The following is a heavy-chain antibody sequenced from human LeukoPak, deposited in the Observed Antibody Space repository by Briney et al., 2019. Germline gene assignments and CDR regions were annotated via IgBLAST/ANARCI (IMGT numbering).Heavy chain of an antibody. D-gene: IGHD3-22*01. CDR2: INHSGST. V-gene: IGHV4-34*01. CDR1: GGSFSGYY. J-gene: IGHJ3*02. Sequence: SETLSLTCAVYGGSFSGYYWSWIRQPPGKGLEWIGEINHSGSTYYNPSLKSRVTISVDTSKNQFSLKLSSVTAADTAVYYCARVSGITMIVVVPEDGFDIWGQGTMVTVSS. CDR3: ARVSGITMIVVVPEDGFDI.